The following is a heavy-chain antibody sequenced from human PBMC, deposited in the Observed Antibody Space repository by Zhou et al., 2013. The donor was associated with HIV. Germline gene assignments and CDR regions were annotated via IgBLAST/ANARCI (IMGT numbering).Heavy chain of an antibody. V-gene: IGHV1-8*01. CDR3: ARGPNLYDHGDYVAFDI. CDR2: MNPNNGNT. CDR1: GYTFTNYD. Sequence: QVQLVQSGAEVKKPGASVKVSCKATGYTFTNYDISWVRQATGQGLEWMGWMNPNNGNTGYAQNFQGRVTMTRNTSISTAYMELSSLRSEDTTVYYCARGPNLYDHGDYVAFDIWGQGTVVTVFS. J-gene: IGHJ3*02. D-gene: IGHD4-17*01.